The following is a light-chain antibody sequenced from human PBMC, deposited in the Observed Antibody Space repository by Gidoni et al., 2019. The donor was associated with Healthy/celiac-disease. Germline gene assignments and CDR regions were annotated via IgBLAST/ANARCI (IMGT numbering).Light chain of an antibody. CDR3: QQRSNWCS. J-gene: IGKJ2*04. CDR2: DAS. V-gene: IGKV3-11*01. Sequence: EIVLTQSPATLSLSPGERATPSCRASQSVSSYLAWYQQKPGQAPRLLIYDASNRATGIPARFSGSGSGTDFTLTISSLEPEDFAVYYCQQRSNWCSFXQXTKLEIK. CDR1: QSVSSY.